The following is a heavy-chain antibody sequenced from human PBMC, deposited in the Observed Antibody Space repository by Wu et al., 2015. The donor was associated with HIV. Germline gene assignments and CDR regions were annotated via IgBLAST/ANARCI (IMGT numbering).Heavy chain of an antibody. J-gene: IGHJ4*02. CDR1: GGTFSSYA. D-gene: IGHD6-19*01. CDR3: AREPGIGVAGAGWYFDY. CDR2: IIPIFGNI. Sequence: QVQLVQSGAEMKKPGSSVKVSCKTSGGTFSSYAISWVRQAPRQRLEWMGRIIPIFGNINYAQKFQGRVTITADESTTTAYMELSSLTSEDTAVYYCAREPGIGVAGAGWYFDYWGQGTLVTVSS. V-gene: IGHV1-69*13.